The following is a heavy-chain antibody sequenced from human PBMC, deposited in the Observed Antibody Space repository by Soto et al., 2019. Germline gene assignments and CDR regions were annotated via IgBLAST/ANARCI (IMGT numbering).Heavy chain of an antibody. Sequence: QVQLQESGPGLVKPSQTLTLTCTVSGGSISSGGYYWSWIRQHPGKGLEWIGHISYSGNTYYNPSLKSRVTISVDTSKNHFSLNLSAVTAADAAVYYCARTTFYDIFTAYYSLFDCWGQGPRVTVSS. CDR3: ARTTFYDIFTAYYSLFDC. CDR1: GGSISSGGYY. J-gene: IGHJ4*02. V-gene: IGHV4-31*03. CDR2: ISYSGNT. D-gene: IGHD3-9*01.